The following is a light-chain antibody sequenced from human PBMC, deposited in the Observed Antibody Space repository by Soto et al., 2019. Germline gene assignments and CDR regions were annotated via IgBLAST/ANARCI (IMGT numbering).Light chain of an antibody. Sequence: DIQMTQSASSLSASVGDRVTITCQASQVISNYLNWYQQKPGKAPKLLIYDISTLEIGVPSRFSGSGSGTEFTFTITVLKPEDMANYDCHQYENPPYTSGQGTKLEI. CDR2: DIS. J-gene: IGKJ2*01. CDR3: HQYENPPYT. V-gene: IGKV1-33*01. CDR1: QVISNY.